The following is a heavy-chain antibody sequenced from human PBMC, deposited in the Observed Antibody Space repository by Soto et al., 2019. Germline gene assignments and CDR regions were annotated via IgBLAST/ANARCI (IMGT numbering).Heavy chain of an antibody. CDR2: ISSGGSP. J-gene: IGHJ1*01. CDR3: TLNHCAGGGCYDRDY. V-gene: IGHV4-31*11. Sequence: VQLQESGPGLVKPSQTLSLTCAVSDESVTSPGNYWNWIRQRPDTGLEWIGYISSGGSPFYNPSLQSRVSLSLAKSNNLFSLTLNSVTAADTAVYYCTLNHCAGGGCYDRDYWGQGTRVTVSS. D-gene: IGHD2-15*01. CDR1: DESVTSPGNY.